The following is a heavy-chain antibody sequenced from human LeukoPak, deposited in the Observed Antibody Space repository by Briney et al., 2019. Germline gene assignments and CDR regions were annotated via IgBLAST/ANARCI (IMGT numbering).Heavy chain of an antibody. V-gene: IGHV1-46*01. CDR3: ATYTQSGAQGVSDY. Sequence: ASVKVSCKASGYTFTNYYMYWVRQAPGQGLEWMGLIHPNDGDTKYTQEFQDRVTMTRDTSTSTVYMELSSLRSEDTAVYYCATYTQSGAQGVSDYWGQGTLVTVSS. D-gene: IGHD3-10*01. CDR1: GYTFTNYY. J-gene: IGHJ4*02. CDR2: IHPNDGDT.